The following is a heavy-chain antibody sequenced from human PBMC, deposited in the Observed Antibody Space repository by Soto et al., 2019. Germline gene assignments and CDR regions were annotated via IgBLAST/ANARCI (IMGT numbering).Heavy chain of an antibody. J-gene: IGHJ4*02. D-gene: IGHD4-17*01. CDR3: TTDPGDYQDF. Sequence: EVQLVESGGGLVKPGGSLRLSCAASGFTFSNAWMSWVRQAPGKGLEWVGRIKSKADGGTTDYAAPVRGRFTISRDDSKNTLFLQMNSLEIEDTAVYYCTTDPGDYQDFWGQGTLVTVSS. CDR1: GFTFSNAW. CDR2: IKSKADGGTT. V-gene: IGHV3-15*01.